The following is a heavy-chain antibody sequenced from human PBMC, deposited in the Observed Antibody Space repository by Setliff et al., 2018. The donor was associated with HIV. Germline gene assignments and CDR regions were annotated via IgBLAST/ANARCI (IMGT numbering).Heavy chain of an antibody. CDR1: GGAFSSYA. CDR3: ARGQASNDYGVSF. V-gene: IGHV1-69*05. D-gene: IGHD4-17*01. J-gene: IGHJ3*01. Sequence: GASVKVSCKASGGAFSSYALSWVRQAPGQGLEWMGGIIPIFGTANYAQKFQGRVTITTDESTSTAYMELSSLRSEDTAVYYCARGQASNDYGVSFWGQGTMVTVSS. CDR2: IIPIFGTA.